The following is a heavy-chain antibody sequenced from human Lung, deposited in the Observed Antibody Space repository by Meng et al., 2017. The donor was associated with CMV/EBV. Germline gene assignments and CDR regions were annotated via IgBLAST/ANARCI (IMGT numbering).Heavy chain of an antibody. Sequence: SAXVSCKASGYTFTAHYSHWVRQAPGQGLEWMGWIHPHRGDTNYTQQFQGRITLTRDTSINTGYMELTRLTSDDTAVYYCARNNNWGPDYWGQGTLVTVSS. CDR1: GYTFTAHY. V-gene: IGHV1-2*02. D-gene: IGHD7-27*01. CDR2: IHPHRGDT. J-gene: IGHJ4*02. CDR3: ARNNNWGPDY.